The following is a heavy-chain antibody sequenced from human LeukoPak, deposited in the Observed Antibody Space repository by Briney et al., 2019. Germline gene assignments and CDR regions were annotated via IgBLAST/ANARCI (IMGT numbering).Heavy chain of an antibody. CDR1: GLTFDDYT. CDR2: ISWNGGST. D-gene: IGHD6-19*01. CDR3: AREGSSSGFFDY. J-gene: IGHJ4*02. V-gene: IGHV3-43*01. Sequence: PGGSLRLSCAASGLTFDDYTFHWVRQAPGKGLEWVSLISWNGGSTFYGDSVRGRFTISRDNSKNSLYLQMNSMRTEDTALYFCAREGSSSGFFDYWGQGTLVTVSS.